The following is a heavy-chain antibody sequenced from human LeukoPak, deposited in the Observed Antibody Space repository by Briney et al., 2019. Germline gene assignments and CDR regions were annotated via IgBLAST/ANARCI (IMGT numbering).Heavy chain of an antibody. V-gene: IGHV4-59*01. J-gene: IGHJ4*02. D-gene: IGHD3-10*01. CDR2: IYSSGTT. Sequence: SEALSLTCTVSGVSIRSYYWSWIRQPPGKGLEWIGYIYSSGTTNYNPSLKSRVTISLDTSKNRFSLKLTSVTAADTAVYYCARDDRGGLFDYWGQGTLVTVSS. CDR3: ARDDRGGLFDY. CDR1: GVSIRSYY.